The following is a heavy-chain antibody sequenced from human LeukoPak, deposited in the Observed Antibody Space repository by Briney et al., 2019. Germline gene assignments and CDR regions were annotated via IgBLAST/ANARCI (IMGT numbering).Heavy chain of an antibody. CDR3: ARPENSDEYSYPYYAH. V-gene: IGHV3-23*01. CDR1: GFTFSSHG. Sequence: GGSLRLSCVASGFTFSSHGMNWVRQAPGKGLEWVSGITSGTRTYYADSVKGRFAISRDNSKNTMYLQMNSLRAEDTAVYYCARPENSDEYSYPYYAHWGQGTLVTVSS. D-gene: IGHD3-22*01. CDR2: ITSGTRT. J-gene: IGHJ4*02.